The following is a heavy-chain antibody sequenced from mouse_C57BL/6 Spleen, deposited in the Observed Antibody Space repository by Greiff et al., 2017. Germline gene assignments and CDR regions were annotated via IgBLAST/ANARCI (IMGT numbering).Heavy chain of an antibody. D-gene: IGHD4-1*01. CDR2: INPSSGYT. J-gene: IGHJ4*01. V-gene: IGHV1-4*01. CDR1: GYTFTSYT. CDR3: ARKDENWASRAMDY. Sequence: QVQLQQSGAELARPGASVKMSCKASGYTFTSYTMHWVKQRPGQGLEWIGYINPSSGYTKYNQKFKDKATLTADKSSSTAYMQLSSLTSEDSAVYYCARKDENWASRAMDYWGQGTSVTVSS.